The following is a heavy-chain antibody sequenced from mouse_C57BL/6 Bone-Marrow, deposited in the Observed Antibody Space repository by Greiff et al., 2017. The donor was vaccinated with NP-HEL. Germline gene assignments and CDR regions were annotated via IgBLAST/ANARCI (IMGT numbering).Heavy chain of an antibody. CDR3: VSERLAWFAY. Sequence: DVMLVESGGGLVQPKGSLKLSCAASGFTFNTYAMHWVRQAPGKGLEWVARIRSKSSNYATYYADSVKDRFTISRDDSQSMLYLQMNNRKTDDTSMYYCVSERLAWFAYWGQGTLVTVSA. J-gene: IGHJ3*01. CDR2: IRSKSSNYAT. V-gene: IGHV10-3*01. CDR1: GFTFNTYA.